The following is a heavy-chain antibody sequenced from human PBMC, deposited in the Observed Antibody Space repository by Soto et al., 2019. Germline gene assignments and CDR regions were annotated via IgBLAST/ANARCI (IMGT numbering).Heavy chain of an antibody. J-gene: IGHJ3*01. Sequence: QLQLVESGGGVVQPEKSLRLSCEASGFTFSAFDMHVVRQSPGKGLEWVATSSYDGDTKYYANAVKGRFTISRDNSRNTLDVHINSLIAEDTAMYSCTRDWSAVIGTPFDLWGQGTMVVVSS. CDR3: TRDWSAVIGTPFDL. D-gene: IGHD6-19*01. CDR2: SSYDGDTK. CDR1: GFTFSAFD. V-gene: IGHV3-30-3*01.